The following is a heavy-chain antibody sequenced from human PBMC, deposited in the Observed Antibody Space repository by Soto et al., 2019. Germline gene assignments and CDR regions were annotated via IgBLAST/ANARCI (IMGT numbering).Heavy chain of an antibody. CDR2: IVVGSGNT. J-gene: IGHJ6*02. CDR3: AAEGGTRYYYGMDV. V-gene: IGHV1-58*01. D-gene: IGHD3-16*01. CDR1: GLTFTSSA. Sequence: GASVKVSCKASGLTFTSSAVQWVRQARGQRLEWIGWIVVGSGNTNYAQKFQERVTITRDMSTSTAYMELSSLRSEDTAVYYCAAEGGTRYYYGMDVWGQGTTVTVS.